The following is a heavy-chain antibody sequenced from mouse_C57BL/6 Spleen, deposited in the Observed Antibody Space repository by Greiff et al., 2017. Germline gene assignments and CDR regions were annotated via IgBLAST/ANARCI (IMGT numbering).Heavy chain of an antibody. CDR1: GFSFNTYA. V-gene: IGHV10-1*01. J-gene: IGHJ4*01. Sequence: EVKLVESGGGLVQPKGSLKLSCAASGFSFNTYAMNWVRQAPGKGLEWVARIRSKSNNYATYYADSVKDRFTISRHDSESMLYLQMNNLKAEDTAMYYCVRGDGYYGLYYAMDYWGQGTSVTVSS. D-gene: IGHD2-3*01. CDR3: VRGDGYYGLYYAMDY. CDR2: IRSKSNNYAT.